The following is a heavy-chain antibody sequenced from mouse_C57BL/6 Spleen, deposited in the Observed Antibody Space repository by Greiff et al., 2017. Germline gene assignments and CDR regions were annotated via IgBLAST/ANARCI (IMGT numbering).Heavy chain of an antibody. CDR1: GYTFTDYE. CDR3: TRSDQAMDY. V-gene: IGHV1-15*01. Sequence: VQGVESGAELVRPGASVTLSCKASGYTFTDYELHWVKQTPVHGLEWIGAIDPETGGTAYNQKFKGKAILTADKSSSTAYMELRSLTSEDSAVYYCTRSDQAMDYWGQGTSVTVSS. J-gene: IGHJ4*01. CDR2: IDPETGGT.